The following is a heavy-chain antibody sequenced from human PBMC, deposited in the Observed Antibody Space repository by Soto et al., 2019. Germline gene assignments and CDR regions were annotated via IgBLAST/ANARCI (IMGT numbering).Heavy chain of an antibody. CDR3: ALVVRGVTTDAHYFDY. CDR1: GYKFTNYW. CDR2: IYPGDSDT. Sequence: PGESLKISCKGSGYKFTNYWIGWVRQMPGKGLEWLGLIYPGDSDTRYSSSFQGQVTISADKSISTAYLQWSSLKASDTAIYYCALVVRGVTTDAHYFDYWGQGTLVTVSS. J-gene: IGHJ4*02. V-gene: IGHV5-51*01. D-gene: IGHD3-10*01.